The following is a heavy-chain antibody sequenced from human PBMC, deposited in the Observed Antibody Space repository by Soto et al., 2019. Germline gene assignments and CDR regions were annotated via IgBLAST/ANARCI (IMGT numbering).Heavy chain of an antibody. Sequence: ASVKVSCKTSGFTFTTYYIHWVRQAPGQGLEWMGMIDPSGGSTTYAQKFQGRITMTSDMSTSTVYMELRSLSAEDTAVYYCARVPYDTTGYYAFWGQGTLVTVAS. CDR1: GFTFTTYY. CDR3: ARVPYDTTGYYAF. CDR2: IDPSGGST. V-gene: IGHV1-46*01. J-gene: IGHJ4*02. D-gene: IGHD3-22*01.